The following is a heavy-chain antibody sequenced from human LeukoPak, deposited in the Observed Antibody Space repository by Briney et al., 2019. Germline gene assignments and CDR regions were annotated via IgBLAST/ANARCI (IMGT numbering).Heavy chain of an antibody. D-gene: IGHD3-9*01. J-gene: IGHJ4*02. CDR1: GFTFSNYA. Sequence: GASLRLSCAASGFTFSNYAMSWVRQAPGKGLEWVSAILGRGGSTYYADSVKGRFTVSRGNSKSTLYLQMNSLRAEDTALYYCAKWGDYDVLTGYYVPDYWGQGTLVTVSS. CDR3: AKWGDYDVLTGYYVPDY. CDR2: ILGRGGST. V-gene: IGHV3-23*01.